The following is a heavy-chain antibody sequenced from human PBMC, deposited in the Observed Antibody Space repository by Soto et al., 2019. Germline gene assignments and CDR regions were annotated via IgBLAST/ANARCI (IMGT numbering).Heavy chain of an antibody. CDR2: ISYDGSNK. Sequence: GGSLRLSCAASGFTFSSYAMHWVRQAPGKGLEWVAVISYDGSNKYYADSVKGRFTISRDNSKNTLYLQMNSLRAEDTAVYYCAGGAGETIPFDYYGMDVWGQGTTVTVSS. CDR3: AGGAGETIPFDYYGMDV. V-gene: IGHV3-30-3*01. D-gene: IGHD6-19*01. J-gene: IGHJ6*02. CDR1: GFTFSSYA.